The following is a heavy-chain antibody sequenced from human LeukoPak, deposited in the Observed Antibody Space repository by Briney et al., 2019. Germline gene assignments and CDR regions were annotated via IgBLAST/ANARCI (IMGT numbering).Heavy chain of an antibody. CDR3: AKVGCTNGVCYNHFDY. Sequence: GGSLRLSCAASGFTFSSYSMNWVHQAPGKGLEWVSSISSSSSYIYYADSVKGRFTISRDNSKNTLYLQMNSLRAEDTAVYYCAKVGCTNGVCYNHFDYWGQGTLVTVSS. CDR2: ISSSSSYI. J-gene: IGHJ4*02. V-gene: IGHV3-21*01. CDR1: GFTFSSYS. D-gene: IGHD2-8*01.